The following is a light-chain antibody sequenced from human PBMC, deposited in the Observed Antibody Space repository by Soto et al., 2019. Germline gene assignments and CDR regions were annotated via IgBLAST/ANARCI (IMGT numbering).Light chain of an antibody. CDR2: GAS. CDR1: QSVSSNY. Sequence: EIVLTQAPGTLALSPGVRANLSCRASQSVSSNYLAWYQQKPGQAPRLLIYGASSRATGIPDRFSGSGSGTDFTLTIRRLEPEDFAVYYCQQYGSSYPWTLGQGTKVDIK. CDR3: QQYGSSYPWT. V-gene: IGKV3-20*01. J-gene: IGKJ1*01.